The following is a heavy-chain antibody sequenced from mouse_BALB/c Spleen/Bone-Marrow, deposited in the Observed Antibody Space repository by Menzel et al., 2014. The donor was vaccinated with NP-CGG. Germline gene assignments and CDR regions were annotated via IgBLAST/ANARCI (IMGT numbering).Heavy chain of an antibody. V-gene: IGHV1S56*01. Sequence: VQLQESGPELVKPGASVMISCKASGYTFTSFYIHWVRQRPGQGLEWIGWIYPGDFNTKYNEKFKGKATLTADKSSSTASMQPSSLTSEDSAVYFCARKSQRAYDSMIYWGQGTSVTVSS. CDR3: ARKSQRAYDSMIY. CDR1: GYTFTSFY. CDR2: IYPGDFNT. D-gene: IGHD2-4*01. J-gene: IGHJ4*01.